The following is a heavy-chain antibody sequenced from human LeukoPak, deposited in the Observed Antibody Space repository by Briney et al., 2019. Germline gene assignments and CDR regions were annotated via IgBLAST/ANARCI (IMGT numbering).Heavy chain of an antibody. Sequence: GESLKISCAASGFTFSSYAMNWVRQAPGKGLEWVSSISGSGNSAYPDYVRGRFTISRDNSKNTLYLQMNSLRAEDTAVYYCAKSPGIGNYGDYYLHYWGQGTLVTVSS. D-gene: IGHD4-17*01. CDR1: GFTFSSYA. J-gene: IGHJ4*02. CDR2: ISGSGNSA. CDR3: AKSPGIGNYGDYYLHY. V-gene: IGHV3-23*01.